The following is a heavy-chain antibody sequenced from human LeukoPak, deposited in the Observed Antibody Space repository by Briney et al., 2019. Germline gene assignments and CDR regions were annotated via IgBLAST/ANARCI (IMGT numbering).Heavy chain of an antibody. V-gene: IGHV1-18*01. Sequence: SSGKVSCKASGYTFTSYGIRWVRQAPGQGLEWMGWISAYNGNTNYAQKLQGRVTMNTDTSTSTAYMELRSLRSDDTAVYYCARQAGAALDYWGQGTLVTVSS. CDR3: ARQAGAALDY. J-gene: IGHJ4*02. CDR2: ISAYNGNT. CDR1: GYTFTSYG. D-gene: IGHD6-6*01.